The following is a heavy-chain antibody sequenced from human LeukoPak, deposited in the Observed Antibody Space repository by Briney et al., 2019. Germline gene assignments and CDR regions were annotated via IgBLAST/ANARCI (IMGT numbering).Heavy chain of an antibody. Sequence: PGGSLRLSCAASGFTFSNAWMSWVRQAPGKGLEWVGRIKSKTDGGTTDYAAPVKGRFTISRDDSKNTLYLQMNSLKTEDTAVYHCTTDPDYYGSGSYLYYYGMDVWGKGTTVTVSS. CDR2: IKSKTDGGTT. D-gene: IGHD3-10*01. CDR3: TTDPDYYGSGSYLYYYGMDV. V-gene: IGHV3-15*01. CDR1: GFTFSNAW. J-gene: IGHJ6*04.